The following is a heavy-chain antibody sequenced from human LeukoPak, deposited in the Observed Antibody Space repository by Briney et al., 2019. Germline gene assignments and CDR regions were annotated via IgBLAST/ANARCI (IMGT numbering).Heavy chain of an antibody. Sequence: TGGSLRLSCAASGFIFSNYALMWLRQSPGKGLEWVSAIRGSGGGTFYADSVKGRFTISRDNSKNTLYLQMNGLRAEDTAVYYCARDPNGDYIGAFDMWGRGTLVIVSS. D-gene: IGHD4-17*01. CDR3: ARDPNGDYIGAFDM. J-gene: IGHJ3*02. V-gene: IGHV3-23*01. CDR1: GFIFSNYA. CDR2: IRGSGGGT.